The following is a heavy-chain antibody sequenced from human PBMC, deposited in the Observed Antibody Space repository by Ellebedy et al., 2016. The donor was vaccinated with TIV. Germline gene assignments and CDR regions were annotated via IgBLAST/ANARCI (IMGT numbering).Heavy chain of an antibody. V-gene: IGHV3-23*01. D-gene: IGHD5-18*01. J-gene: IGHJ4*02. CDR3: VKDGPHGYGYPYYFDY. Sequence: GGSLRLSCAASGFTFSSYAMSWVRQAPGKGLEWVSGFSGSGGSTYYADSVKGRFTISRDNSKNTLYLQMNSLRAEDTAVYFCVKDGPHGYGYPYYFDYWGQGTLVTVSS. CDR1: GFTFSSYA. CDR2: FSGSGGST.